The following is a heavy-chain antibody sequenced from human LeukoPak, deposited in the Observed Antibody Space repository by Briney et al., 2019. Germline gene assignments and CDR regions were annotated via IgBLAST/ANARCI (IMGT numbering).Heavy chain of an antibody. J-gene: IGHJ4*02. CDR3: TKRVKYGGTGDFFAD. V-gene: IGHV3-23*01. CDR1: GFTFSNYR. D-gene: IGHD1-14*01. CDR2: VNADGGNT. Sequence: PGGSLRLSCAASGFTFSNYRMSWVRQAPGKGLEWVSTVNADGGNTYYADSVKGRFTISRDNSKSTLILQMNSLRVEDTALYYCTKRVKYGGTGDFFADWGQGTLVTVSS.